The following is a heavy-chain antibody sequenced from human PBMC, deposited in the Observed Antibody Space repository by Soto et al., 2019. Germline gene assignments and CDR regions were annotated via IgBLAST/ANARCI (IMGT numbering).Heavy chain of an antibody. V-gene: IGHV4-31*03. CDR2: IHYTGST. Sequence: QVQLQESGPGLVKPSQTLSLTCTVSGGSIGSGDSYWSWIRQHPGKGLEWIGYIHYTGSTYYNPSLKSRLTMSVDTSKNQFSLKLSSVTAADTAVYCCARQRTYGDQFFDFWGLGTLVTVSS. CDR3: ARQRTYGDQFFDF. CDR1: GGSIGSGDSY. J-gene: IGHJ4*02. D-gene: IGHD4-17*01.